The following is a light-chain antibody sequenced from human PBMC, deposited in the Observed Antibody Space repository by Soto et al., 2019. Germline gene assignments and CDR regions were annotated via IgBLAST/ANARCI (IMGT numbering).Light chain of an antibody. Sequence: QSVLTQPASVSGSPGQSITISCTGTSSDVGGYNYVSWYQQHPGKAHKLMIYDVSNRPSGVSNHFSGSKSGNTASLTISGLQAEDEADYYCSSYTSSSTDGFGTGTKVTVL. CDR1: SSDVGGYNY. J-gene: IGLJ1*01. CDR2: DVS. CDR3: SSYTSSSTDG. V-gene: IGLV2-14*01.